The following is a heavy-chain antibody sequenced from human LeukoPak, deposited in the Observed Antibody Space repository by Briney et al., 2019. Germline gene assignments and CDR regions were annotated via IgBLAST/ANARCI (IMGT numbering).Heavy chain of an antibody. D-gene: IGHD5-18*01. CDR1: GFTFSSYA. CDR2: ISGSSGST. J-gene: IGHJ4*02. CDR3: AKDSSSIRGYSYGYRDY. Sequence: GGSLRLPCAASGFTFSSYAMSWVRQAPGKGLEWVSAISGSSGSTYYADSVKGRFTISRDNSKNTLYLQMNSLRAEDTAVYYCAKDSSSIRGYSYGYRDYWGQGTLVTVSS. V-gene: IGHV3-23*01.